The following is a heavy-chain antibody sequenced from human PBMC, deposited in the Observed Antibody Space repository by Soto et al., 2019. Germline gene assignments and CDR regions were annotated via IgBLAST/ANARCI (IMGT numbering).Heavy chain of an antibody. D-gene: IGHD3-3*01. V-gene: IGHV4-31*03. CDR2: IYYSGCT. Sequence: SETLSLTCTVSGDSISSGGYYWSWIRQHPGKGLEWIGYIYYSGCTYYNPSLKSRVTISVDTSKNQFSLKLSSVTAADTAVYYCARVETYYYYGMDVWGQGTTVTVSS. CDR1: GDSISSGGYY. J-gene: IGHJ6*02. CDR3: ARVETYYYYGMDV.